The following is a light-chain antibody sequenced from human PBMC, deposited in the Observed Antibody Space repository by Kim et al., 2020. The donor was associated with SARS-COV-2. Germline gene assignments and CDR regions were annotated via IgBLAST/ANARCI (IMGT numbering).Light chain of an antibody. V-gene: IGLV1-47*01. Sequence: GQRVTISCSGSRSNIGSNYVYWYQQLPGTAPNLLIYRNNQRPSGVPDRFSGSKSGTSASLAISGLRSEDEADYYCAAWDDSLSGWVFGGGTQLTVL. CDR2: RNN. J-gene: IGLJ3*02. CDR1: RSNIGSNY. CDR3: AAWDDSLSGWV.